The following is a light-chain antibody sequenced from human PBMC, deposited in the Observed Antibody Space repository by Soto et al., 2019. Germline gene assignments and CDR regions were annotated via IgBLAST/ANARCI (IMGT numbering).Light chain of an antibody. V-gene: IGKV1-5*01. CDR3: QYYSSYSPT. CDR1: QSISSW. Sequence: DIQMTQSPSTLSASVRDRVTITCRASQSISSWLAWYQQKSGKAPKLLIHDASSLESGVPSRFSGSGSGTEFTLTISSLQPDDFATYYCQYYSSYSPTFGPGTTVDIK. J-gene: IGKJ3*01. CDR2: DAS.